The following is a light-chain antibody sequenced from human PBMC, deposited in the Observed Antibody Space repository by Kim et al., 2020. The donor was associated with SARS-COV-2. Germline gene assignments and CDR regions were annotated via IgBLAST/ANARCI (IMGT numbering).Light chain of an antibody. CDR1: HAISSH. Sequence: SASEEDRVTLTCRASHAISSHLAWYQQKPGKAPNLLIYAVSTLQTGVSPRFTGDRSGQDFTLTINSLQPEDSATYYCLQVYSYPYTFGPGTKLEI. J-gene: IGKJ2*01. CDR3: LQVYSYPYT. V-gene: IGKV1-9*01. CDR2: AVS.